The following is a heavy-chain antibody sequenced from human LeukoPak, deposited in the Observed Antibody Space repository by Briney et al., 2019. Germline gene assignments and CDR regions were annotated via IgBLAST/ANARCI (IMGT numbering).Heavy chain of an antibody. CDR2: IRYDGSNK. CDR1: GFTFSSYG. D-gene: IGHD3-16*01. CDR3: AKVRPPGGFLYYYYYYMDV. J-gene: IGHJ6*03. Sequence: PGGSLRLSCAASGFTFSSYGTHWVRQAPGKGLEWVAFIRYDGSNKYYADSVKGRFTISRDNSKNTLYLQMNSLRAEDTAVYYCAKVRPPGGFLYYYYYYMDVWGKGTTVTVSS. V-gene: IGHV3-30*02.